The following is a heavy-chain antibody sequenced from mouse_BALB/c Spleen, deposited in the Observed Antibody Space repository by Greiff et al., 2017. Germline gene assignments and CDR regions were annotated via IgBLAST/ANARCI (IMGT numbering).Heavy chain of an antibody. CDR2: ISSGSSTI. CDR3: ARWDGYYDAMDY. J-gene: IGHJ4*01. V-gene: IGHV5-17*02. D-gene: IGHD2-3*01. CDR1: GFTFSSFG. Sequence: EVQRVESGGGLVQPGGSRKLSCAASGFTFSSFGMHWVRQAPEKGLEWVAYISSGSSTIYYADTVKGRFTISRDNPKNTLFLQMTSLRSEDTAMYYCARWDGYYDAMDYWGQGTSVTVSS.